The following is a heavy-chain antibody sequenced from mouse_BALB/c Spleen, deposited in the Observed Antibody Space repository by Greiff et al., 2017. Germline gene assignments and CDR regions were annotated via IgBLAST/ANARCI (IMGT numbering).Heavy chain of an antibody. CDR2: ISSGSSTI. CDR1: GFTFSSFG. V-gene: IGHV5-17*02. CDR3: ARSHYGSSYWYFDV. Sequence: EVQVVESGGGLVQPGGSRKLSCAASGFTFSSFGMHWVRQAPEKGLEWVAYISSGSSTIYYADTVKGRFTISRNNPKNTLFLQMTSLRSEDTAMYYCARSHYGSSYWYFDVWGAGTTVTVSS. J-gene: IGHJ1*01. D-gene: IGHD1-1*01.